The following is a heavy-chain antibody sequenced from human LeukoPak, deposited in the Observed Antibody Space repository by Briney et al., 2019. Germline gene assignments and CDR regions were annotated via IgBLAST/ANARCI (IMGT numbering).Heavy chain of an antibody. J-gene: IGHJ4*02. CDR2: MNPNSGNR. V-gene: IGHV1-8*01. CDR1: GYTFTSYD. CDR3: ARVNGEIDY. Sequence: GASVKVSCKTSGYTFTSYDINWVRQATGQGLEWMGWMNPNSGNRGYAQKFQGRVTMTTSTSMNTAYMELSSLRSDDTAVYYCARVNGEIDYWGQGTLVTVSS.